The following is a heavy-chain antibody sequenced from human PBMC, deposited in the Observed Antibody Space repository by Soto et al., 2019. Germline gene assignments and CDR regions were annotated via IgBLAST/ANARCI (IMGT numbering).Heavy chain of an antibody. J-gene: IGHJ6*02. Sequence: SVKVSCKASGGTFSSYAISWVRQAPGQGLEWMGGIIPIFGTANYAQKFQGRVTITADESTSTAYMELSSLGSEDTAVYYCARDQAKYSSSWYGGMDVWGQGTTVTVSS. CDR1: GGTFSSYA. V-gene: IGHV1-69*13. D-gene: IGHD6-13*01. CDR2: IIPIFGTA. CDR3: ARDQAKYSSSWYGGMDV.